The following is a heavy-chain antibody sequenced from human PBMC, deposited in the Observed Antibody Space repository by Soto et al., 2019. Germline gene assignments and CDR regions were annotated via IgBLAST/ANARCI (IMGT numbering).Heavy chain of an antibody. J-gene: IGHJ6*03. CDR2: INPNSGGT. V-gene: IGHV1-2*04. D-gene: IGHD2-2*01. CDR1: GYTFTGYY. Sequence: ASVKVSCKVSGYTFTGYYMHWVRQAPGQGLEWMGWINPNSGGTNYAQKFQGWVTMTRDTSISTAYMELSRLRSDDTAVYYCARGGTSGSYYYYIMDVWGKGTTVTVSS. CDR3: ARGGTSGSYYYYIMDV.